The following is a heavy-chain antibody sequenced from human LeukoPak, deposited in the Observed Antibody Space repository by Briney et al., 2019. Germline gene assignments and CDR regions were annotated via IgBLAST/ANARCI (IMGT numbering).Heavy chain of an antibody. J-gene: IGHJ4*02. CDR2: INPSGGST. V-gene: IGHV1-46*01. D-gene: IGHD3-3*01. CDR3: ARDRNTIFGVVMGDY. Sequence: ASVKVSCKASGYTFTSYYMHWVRQAPGQGLEWMGIINPSGGSTSYAQKFQGRVTMTRDTSTSTVYMELSSLRSEDTAVYYCARDRNTIFGVVMGDYWGQGALVTVSS. CDR1: GYTFTSYY.